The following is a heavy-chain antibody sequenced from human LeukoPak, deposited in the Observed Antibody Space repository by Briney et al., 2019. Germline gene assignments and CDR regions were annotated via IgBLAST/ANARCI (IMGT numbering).Heavy chain of an antibody. D-gene: IGHD2-2*01. CDR2: INHSGST. CDR1: GGPFSGYY. V-gene: IGHV4-34*01. CDR3: ARIVVVPAAMGPYFDY. J-gene: IGHJ4*02. Sequence: SETLSLTCAVYGGPFSGYYWSWIRQPPGKGLEWIGEINHSGSTNYNPSLKSRVTISVDPSRNQFSLKLSSVTAADTAVYYCARIVVVPAAMGPYFDYWGQGTLVTVSS.